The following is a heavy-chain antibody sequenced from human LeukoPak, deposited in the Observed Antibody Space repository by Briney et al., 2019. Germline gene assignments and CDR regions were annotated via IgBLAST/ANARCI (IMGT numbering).Heavy chain of an antibody. J-gene: IGHJ2*01. Sequence: SETLSLTYVVYGESFSGYSWSWIRQPPGKGLEWIGEINQRRNTNYNPSLKSRVTISIDTSKNQFSLKLSSVTAADTAVYYCARHGWHAWYFDLWGRGTLVTVSS. D-gene: IGHD6-19*01. V-gene: IGHV4-34*01. CDR3: ARHGWHAWYFDL. CDR2: INQRRNT. CDR1: GESFSGYS.